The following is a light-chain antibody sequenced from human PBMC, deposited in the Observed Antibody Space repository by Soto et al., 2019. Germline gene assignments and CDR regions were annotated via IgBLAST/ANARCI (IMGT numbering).Light chain of an antibody. Sequence: VLTQSRGALSLSPGEGATLSRRASRSVGSKYLALYHQAPGQAPRLLIYASSTRATGIPDRFSGSASGTDFTLAISRLEPEDFGVYYCQHDGTSITFGQGTRLEIK. CDR3: QHDGTSIT. V-gene: IGKV3-20*01. CDR2: ASS. J-gene: IGKJ5*01. CDR1: RSVGSKY.